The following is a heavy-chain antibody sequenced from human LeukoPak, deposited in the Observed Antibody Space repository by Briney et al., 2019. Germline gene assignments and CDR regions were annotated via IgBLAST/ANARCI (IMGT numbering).Heavy chain of an antibody. J-gene: IGHJ4*02. Sequence: ASVKVSCKTSGYSFTNYYIHWLRQAPGQGLEWMGWINPSSGGTEYAQKFQGRVTMTGDTPISTAYMELRRLRSDDTAVYYCARDRGSSWYVDYWGQGTLVTVSS. V-gene: IGHV1-2*02. CDR2: INPSSGGT. D-gene: IGHD6-13*01. CDR1: GYSFTNYY. CDR3: ARDRGSSWYVDY.